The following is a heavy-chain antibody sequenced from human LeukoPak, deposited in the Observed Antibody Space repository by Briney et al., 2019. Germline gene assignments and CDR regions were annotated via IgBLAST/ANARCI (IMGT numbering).Heavy chain of an antibody. CDR3: AKSPGPRLARASFDY. J-gene: IGHJ4*02. V-gene: IGHV3-23*01. D-gene: IGHD3-16*01. CDR2: ISGSDIST. Sequence: GGSLRLSCAASGFTFSSYALSWVRQAPGKGLEWVSTISGSDISTYYADSVKGRFTISRDNSRNTLYVQMNSLRAEDTAVYYCAKSPGPRLARASFDYWGQGTLVTVSS. CDR1: GFTFSSYA.